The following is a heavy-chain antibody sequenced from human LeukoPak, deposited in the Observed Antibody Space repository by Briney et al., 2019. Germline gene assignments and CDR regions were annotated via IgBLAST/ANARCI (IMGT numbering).Heavy chain of an antibody. J-gene: IGHJ4*02. CDR1: GYTLTSHY. CDR2: INPSGGST. CDR3: ARESDSSNAFDY. V-gene: IGHV1-46*01. D-gene: IGHD3-22*01. Sequence: GSSVKVSCKASGYTLTSHYMHWLRQAPGQGLEWMGIINPSGGSTSYAQQFQGRVTMTRDTSTSTVYMELSSLRSEDTAVYYCARESDSSNAFDYWGEGTLVTASS.